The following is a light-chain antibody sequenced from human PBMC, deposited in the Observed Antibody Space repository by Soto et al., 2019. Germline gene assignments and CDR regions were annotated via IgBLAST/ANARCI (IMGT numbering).Light chain of an antibody. CDR3: QHYIAWPE. V-gene: IGKV3-15*01. CDR2: GAS. Sequence: EIVLTQSPATLSLSPWERATPSCRASQSLNRDLAWYQQKPGQSPRLLIFGASIRATGIPARFSGSGSGTEFTLTISSLQSGDFAVYYCQHYIAWPEFGQGTKVDIK. CDR1: QSLNRD. J-gene: IGKJ1*01.